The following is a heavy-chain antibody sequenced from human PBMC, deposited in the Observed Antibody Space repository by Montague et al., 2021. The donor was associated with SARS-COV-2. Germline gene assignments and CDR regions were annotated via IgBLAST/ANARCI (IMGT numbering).Heavy chain of an antibody. CDR2: IKEDGSER. J-gene: IGHJ5*02. CDR3: ARDSAPLVRGGPTEP. CDR1: GFTFSSYW. V-gene: IGHV3-7*01. Sequence: SLRLSCAASGFTFSSYWMTWVRQAPGKGLEWVANIKEDGSERYCVDSVKGRFTISRDNAKNSLYLQMSSLSVEDTAVYYCARDSAPLVRGGPTEPWGQGTLVTVSS. D-gene: IGHD3-10*01.